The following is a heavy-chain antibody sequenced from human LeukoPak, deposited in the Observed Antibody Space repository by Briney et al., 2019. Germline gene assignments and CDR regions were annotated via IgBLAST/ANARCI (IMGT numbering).Heavy chain of an antibody. J-gene: IGHJ6*02. D-gene: IGHD3-16*02. V-gene: IGHV3-48*03. CDR1: GFTFSSYE. CDR2: ISSSGSTI. CDR3: ARRASFKDYYYGMDV. Sequence: GGSLRLSCAASGFTFSSYEMNWVRQAPGKGLEWVSYISSSGSTIYYADSVKGRFTISRDNAKNSLYLQMNSLRAEDTAVYYCARRASFKDYYYGMDVWGQGTTVTVSS.